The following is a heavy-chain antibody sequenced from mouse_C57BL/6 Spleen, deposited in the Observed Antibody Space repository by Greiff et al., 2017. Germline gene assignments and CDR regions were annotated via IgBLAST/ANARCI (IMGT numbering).Heavy chain of an antibody. D-gene: IGHD1-1*01. Sequence: EVQLQESEGGLVQPGSSMKLSCTASGFTFSDYYMAWVRQVPEKGLEWVANINYDGSSTYYLDTLKSRFIISIDNAKNILYLQMSSLKSEDTATYYCARDRTTGEEGPFDYWGQGTTLTVSS. CDR3: ARDRTTGEEGPFDY. V-gene: IGHV5-16*01. CDR2: INYDGSST. CDR1: GFTFSDYY. J-gene: IGHJ2*01.